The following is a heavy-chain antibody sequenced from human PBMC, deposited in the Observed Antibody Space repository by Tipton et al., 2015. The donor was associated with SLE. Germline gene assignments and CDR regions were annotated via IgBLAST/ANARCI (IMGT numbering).Heavy chain of an antibody. D-gene: IGHD4-17*01. Sequence: TLSLTCTVSGGSISRSNYYWSWIRQPPGKGLEWIGFIFPSGSTSFNPSLKTRLTISIDMSRNQLSLNLSSVTAADTAIYYCARSDYANSGLDFWGQGTLVTVSS. CDR3: ARSDYANSGLDF. CDR2: IFPSGST. V-gene: IGHV4-61*01. J-gene: IGHJ4*02. CDR1: GGSISRSNYY.